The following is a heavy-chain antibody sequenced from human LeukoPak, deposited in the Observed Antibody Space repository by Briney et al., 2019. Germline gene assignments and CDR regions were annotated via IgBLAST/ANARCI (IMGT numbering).Heavy chain of an antibody. CDR3: ARGNWQWLGFDY. D-gene: IGHD6-19*01. V-gene: IGHV4-34*01. Sequence: PSETLSLTGAVYGGSFSGYYWSWIRQPPGKGLEWIGEINHSGSTNYNPSLKSRVTISVDTSKNQFSLQLNSVTPEDTAVYYCARGNWQWLGFDYWGQGTLVTVSS. CDR2: INHSGST. J-gene: IGHJ4*02. CDR1: GGSFSGYY.